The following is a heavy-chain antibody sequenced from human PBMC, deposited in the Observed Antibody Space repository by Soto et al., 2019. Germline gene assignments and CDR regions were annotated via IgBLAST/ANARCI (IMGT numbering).Heavy chain of an antibody. J-gene: IGHJ4*02. CDR3: AKGSWRGYCSDSAWYTRNY. CDR1: GYTFTSYD. Sequence: QVQLVQSGAEVKTPGASVKVSCKTSGYTFTSYDINLVRQATGQGLEWMGWMNPDSGNRGYAQKFRGRVTMTTNTSVTTAYMELSDLGYAATAMYACAKGSWRGYCSDSAWYTRNYWGQGTLVTVSS. CDR2: MNPDSGNR. D-gene: IGHD2-15*01. V-gene: IGHV1-8*01.